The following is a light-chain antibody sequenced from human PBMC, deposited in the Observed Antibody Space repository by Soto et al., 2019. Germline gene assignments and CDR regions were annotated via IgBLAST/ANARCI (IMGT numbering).Light chain of an antibody. V-gene: IGKV3-20*01. CDR2: GAS. CDR3: QQYGSSPYT. CDR1: QSVSSRF. Sequence: TQSPSTLSASVGDRVTITCRASQSVSSRFLAWYQQKPGQAPRLLMYGASSRATGIPDRFSGTGSGTDFTLTISRLEPEDFAVYYCQQYGSSPYTFGLGTKVDIK. J-gene: IGKJ2*01.